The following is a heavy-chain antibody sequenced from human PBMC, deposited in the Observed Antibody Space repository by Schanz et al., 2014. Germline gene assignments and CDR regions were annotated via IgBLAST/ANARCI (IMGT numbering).Heavy chain of an antibody. CDR1: GFTFSDHY. CDR3: VRLDVHDY. Sequence: EVQLVESGGGMVQPGGSLRLSCAASGFTFSDHYMDWVRQAPGKGLEWVGRITNKPNNYNTEYAASVKGRFTISRDDSRNTLYLQMSSLKTEDADVYYCVRLDVHDYWGQGTLVAVSA. CDR2: ITNKPNNYNT. V-gene: IGHV3-72*01. J-gene: IGHJ4*02. D-gene: IGHD3-16*01.